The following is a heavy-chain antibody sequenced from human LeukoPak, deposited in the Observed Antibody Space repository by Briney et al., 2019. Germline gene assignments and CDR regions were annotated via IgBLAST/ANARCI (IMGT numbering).Heavy chain of an antibody. CDR1: GGSFSGYY. CDR2: INHSGST. V-gene: IGHV4-34*01. CDR3: ARAGIVARRGGVFDY. D-gene: IGHD6-6*01. Sequence: SETLSLTCAVYGGSFSGYYWSWIRQPPGKGLEWIGEINHSGSTNYNPSLKSRVTISADTSKNQFSLKLSSVTAADTAVYYCARAGIVARRGGVFDYWGQGTLVTVPS. J-gene: IGHJ4*02.